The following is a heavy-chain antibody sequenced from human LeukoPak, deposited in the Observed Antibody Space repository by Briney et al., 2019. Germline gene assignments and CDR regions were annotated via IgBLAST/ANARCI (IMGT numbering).Heavy chain of an antibody. CDR3: ARGTAWGHQDH. D-gene: IGHD7-27*01. Sequence: GGSLRHSCAASGFTVSCNYMSWVRQAPGKGLAWVSIIYSSGNTYYADSVKGRFTMSRDNSKSMLYLQMNSLRAEDTAVYYCARGTAWGHQDHWGQGTLVTVSS. CDR2: IYSSGNT. CDR1: GFTVSCNY. J-gene: IGHJ4*02. V-gene: IGHV3-66*01.